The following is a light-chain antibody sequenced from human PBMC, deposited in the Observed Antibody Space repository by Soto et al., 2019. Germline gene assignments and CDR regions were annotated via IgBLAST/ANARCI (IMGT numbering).Light chain of an antibody. CDR3: QQYNNWPLT. CDR1: QSVSSN. J-gene: IGKJ4*01. V-gene: IGKV3D-15*01. CDR2: GAS. Sequence: EIVMTQSPATLSVSPGERATLSCRASQSVSSNLAWYQQKPGQAPRLLIYGASTRATGIPARFSGSGSGTEFTLTISSLQSEDFAAYYCQQYNNWPLTFGRGTKVEIK.